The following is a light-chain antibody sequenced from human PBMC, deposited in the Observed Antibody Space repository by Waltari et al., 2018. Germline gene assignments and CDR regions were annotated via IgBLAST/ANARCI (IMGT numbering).Light chain of an antibody. CDR3: QTWGDGTVV. CDR2: LNSDGSH. Sequence: QLVLTQSPSASASLGASVKLTCTLSSRHSNSAIEWPQQQPEKDPRYLMKLNSDGSHNKGDGIPDRFSGSSSGAERYLTISSLQSEDEADYYCQTWGDGTVVFGGGTKLTVL. V-gene: IGLV4-69*01. CDR1: SRHSNSA. J-gene: IGLJ2*01.